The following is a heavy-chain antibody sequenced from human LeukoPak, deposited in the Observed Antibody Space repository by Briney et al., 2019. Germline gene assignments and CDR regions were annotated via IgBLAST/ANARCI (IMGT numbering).Heavy chain of an antibody. J-gene: IGHJ4*02. D-gene: IGHD2-21*02. V-gene: IGHV3-30*18. CDR2: ISYDGSNK. CDR3: AKSIVVVTAIGY. Sequence: GSLRLSCAASGFTFSSYGMHWVRQAPGKGLEWVAVISYDGSNKYYADSVKGRFTISRDNSKNTLYLQMNSLRAEDTAVYYCAKSIVVVTAIGYWGQGTLVTVSS. CDR1: GFTFSSYG.